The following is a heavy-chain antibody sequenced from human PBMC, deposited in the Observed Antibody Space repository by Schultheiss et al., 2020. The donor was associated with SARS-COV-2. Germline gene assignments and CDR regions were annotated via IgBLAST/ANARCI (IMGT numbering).Heavy chain of an antibody. D-gene: IGHD4-17*01. V-gene: IGHV1-18*01. CDR3: AKRGEWAYGDYGVEFDS. CDR1: GGTFSSYA. CDR2: ISTYRNTT. J-gene: IGHJ4*02. Sequence: GESLKISCKASGGTFSSYAISWVRQAPGQGLEWMGWISTYRNTTNYARKFQGRVSMTTHTSTNTAYMELGSLTSDDTAVYYCAKRGEWAYGDYGVEFDSWGQGTLVTVSS.